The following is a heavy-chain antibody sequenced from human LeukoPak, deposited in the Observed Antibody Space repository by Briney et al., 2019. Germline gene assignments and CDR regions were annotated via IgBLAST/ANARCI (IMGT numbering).Heavy chain of an antibody. D-gene: IGHD5-12*01. Sequence: PGGSLRLSCAASGFTFSSYWMQWVRQAPGKGLEWVSSISSSSSYTYYADSVRGRFTISRDNAKNSLYLQMNSLRAEDTAVYYCARGTTGGYSPSHWGQGTLVTVSS. CDR1: GFTFSSYW. CDR2: ISSSSSYT. V-gene: IGHV3-21*01. J-gene: IGHJ4*02. CDR3: ARGTTGGYSPSH.